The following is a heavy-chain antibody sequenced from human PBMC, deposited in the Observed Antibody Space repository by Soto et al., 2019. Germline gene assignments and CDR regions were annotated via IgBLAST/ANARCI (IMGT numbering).Heavy chain of an antibody. J-gene: IGHJ1*01. Sequence: GGALRLSCAASGFTFSDYYMSWIRQAPGKGLEWVSYISSSGSTIYYADSVKGRFTISRDNAKNSLYLQMNSLRAEDTAVYYCARDYYYDSSGYCRYWGQGTLVTVSS. D-gene: IGHD3-22*01. CDR3: ARDYYYDSSGYCRY. V-gene: IGHV3-11*01. CDR2: ISSSGSTI. CDR1: GFTFSDYY.